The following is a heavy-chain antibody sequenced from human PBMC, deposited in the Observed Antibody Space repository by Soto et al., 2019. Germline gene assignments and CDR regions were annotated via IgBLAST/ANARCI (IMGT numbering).Heavy chain of an antibody. Sequence: KESGPTLVKPTQTLSLTCTVSGASISSGRSYWSWIRQHPGKGLEWIGYMFYSGSTYYHPSLKSRVNISADTSKNQFSLRLTSVTPADTAVYYCARDNGYGHFDSWGQGTLVTVSS. J-gene: IGHJ4*02. CDR1: GASISSGRSY. CDR2: MFYSGST. CDR3: ARDNGYGHFDS. V-gene: IGHV4-31*03. D-gene: IGHD5-12*01.